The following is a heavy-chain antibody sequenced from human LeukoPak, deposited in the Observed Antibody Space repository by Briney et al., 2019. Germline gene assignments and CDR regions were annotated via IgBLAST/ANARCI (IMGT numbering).Heavy chain of an antibody. V-gene: IGHV3-23*01. J-gene: IGHJ4*02. D-gene: IGHD6-19*01. CDR3: AKGPNFSSGWYLADY. CDR2: ITSSGDKT. Sequence: GGSLRLSCAASGFPFSIFALRWIRQAPGKGLEWVSSITSSGDKTYYADSVKGRFTVSRDNSKKTVDLQMNSLRAEDTALYYCAKGPNFSSGWYLADYWGQGTLVTVSS. CDR1: GFPFSIFA.